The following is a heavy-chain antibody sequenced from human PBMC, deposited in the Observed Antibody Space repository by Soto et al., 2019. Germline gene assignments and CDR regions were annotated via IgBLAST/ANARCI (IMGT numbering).Heavy chain of an antibody. J-gene: IGHJ4*02. CDR3: ARDGYFDH. Sequence: QVQLVQSGAEVKKPGDSVRVSCKASGYTFTSYGIGWVRQAPGQGLEWMGWISANNGNTKSAQKVKGRVTMTTDASTSTAYMELRSLRSDDAAVYYCARDGYFDHWGQGTLVTVSS. CDR2: ISANNGNT. CDR1: GYTFTSYG. V-gene: IGHV1-18*01.